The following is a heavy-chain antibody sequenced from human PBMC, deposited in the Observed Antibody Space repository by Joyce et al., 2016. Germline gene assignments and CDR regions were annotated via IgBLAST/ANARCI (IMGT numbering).Heavy chain of an antibody. V-gene: IGHV3-33*01. J-gene: IGHJ3*02. Sequence: QVQLVESGGGVVQPGRSLRLSCAASGFTFSTYGMHWVRQAPGKGLEGGAVIWHDGGNKYYADSVKGRFTISRDNSKNTLYLQMNSLRAEDTAVYYCARDTVDCSSTSCYTFWSGLAYAFDIWGQGTMVTVSS. CDR1: GFTFSTYG. CDR2: IWHDGGNK. D-gene: IGHD2-2*02. CDR3: ARDTVDCSSTSCYTFWSGLAYAFDI.